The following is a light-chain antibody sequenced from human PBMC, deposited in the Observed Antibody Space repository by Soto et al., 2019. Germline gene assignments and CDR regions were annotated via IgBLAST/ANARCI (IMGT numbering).Light chain of an antibody. Sequence: EIVLTQSPGTLSLSPGERATLSCRASQSVTNSYLAWYQQKPGQAPRLLIYGASSRATGIPDRFSGSGSGTDFTHTISRREPEEFAVYYCQQYGSSPRTFGQGTKLEIK. CDR2: GAS. J-gene: IGKJ2*01. V-gene: IGKV3-20*01. CDR3: QQYGSSPRT. CDR1: QSVTNSY.